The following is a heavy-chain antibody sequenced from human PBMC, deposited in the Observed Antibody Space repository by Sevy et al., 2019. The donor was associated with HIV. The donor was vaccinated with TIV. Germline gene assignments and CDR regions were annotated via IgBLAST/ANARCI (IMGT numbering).Heavy chain of an antibody. V-gene: IGHV3-43*01. CDR2: ISWDGGST. CDR1: GFTFDDYT. D-gene: IGHD6-19*01. J-gene: IGHJ4*02. CDR3: AKDATGIAVAGIDY. Sequence: GGSLRLSCAASGFTFDDYTMHWVRQAPGKGLEWVSLISWDGGSTYYADSVKGRFTISRDNSKSSLYLQMNSLRTEDTALYYCAKDATGIAVAGIDYWGQGTLVTVSS.